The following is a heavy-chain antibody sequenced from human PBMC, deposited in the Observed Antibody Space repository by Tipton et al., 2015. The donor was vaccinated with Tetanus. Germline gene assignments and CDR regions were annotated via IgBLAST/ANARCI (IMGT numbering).Heavy chain of an antibody. J-gene: IGHJ4*02. CDR2: IYPGDPDT. CDR1: GYIFNNYW. Sequence: QLVQSGGEVKKPGESLKISCKGSGYIFNNYWIGWVRQKPGKGLEWMGSIYPGDPDTRYSPSFQGQVTIAVDKSINTAYLQWSSRKASDTSMFYWARAYWTDGVGNFDFGGQGARVTVAS. V-gene: IGHV5-51*01. D-gene: IGHD2-8*01. CDR3: ARAYWTDGVGNFDF.